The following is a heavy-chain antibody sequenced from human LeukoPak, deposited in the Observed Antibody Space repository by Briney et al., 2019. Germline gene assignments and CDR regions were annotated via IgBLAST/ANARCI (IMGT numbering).Heavy chain of an antibody. V-gene: IGHV3-48*03. CDR3: ARDPSPILRRNYFDY. J-gene: IGHJ4*02. CDR1: GFTFNDYD. CDR2: ISSSGSSI. Sequence: GGSLRLSCAGSGFTFNDYDMNWVRQAPGKGLEWVSSISSSGSSIDYADSVKGRFTISRDNAKNSLYLQMNSLRAEDTAVYYCARDPSPILRRNYFDYWGQGTLVTVSS. D-gene: IGHD4-17*01.